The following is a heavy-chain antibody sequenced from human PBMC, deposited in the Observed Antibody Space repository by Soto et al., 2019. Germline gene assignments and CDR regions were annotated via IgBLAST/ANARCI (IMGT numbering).Heavy chain of an antibody. CDR3: AKSFSGNYYSYFGP. J-gene: IGHJ5*02. CDR1: GFTFTIYG. Sequence: EVHLLESGGGLVQPGGSLRLSCVASGFTFTIYGMTWVRQAPGKGLEWVSGISGSTSSTYYADSVKGRFTISRDNSKNTLYLQMNSLRVEDTAVYYCAKSFSGNYYSYFGPWGQGTLVTVSS. D-gene: IGHD3-10*01. CDR2: ISGSTSST. V-gene: IGHV3-23*01.